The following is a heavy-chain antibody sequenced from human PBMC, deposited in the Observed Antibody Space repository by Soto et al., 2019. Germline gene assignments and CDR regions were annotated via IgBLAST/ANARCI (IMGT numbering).Heavy chain of an antibody. CDR2: IYYSGSI. Sequence: PSETLSLTCTVSGGSISSGGYYWSWIRQHPGKGLEWIGYIYYSGSIYYNPSLKSRVTISVDTSKNQFSLKLSSVTAADTAVYYCARATGTTPDSSGYYFYWGQGTLVTVSS. J-gene: IGHJ4*02. CDR3: ARATGTTPDSSGYYFY. V-gene: IGHV4-31*03. D-gene: IGHD3-22*01. CDR1: GGSISSGGYY.